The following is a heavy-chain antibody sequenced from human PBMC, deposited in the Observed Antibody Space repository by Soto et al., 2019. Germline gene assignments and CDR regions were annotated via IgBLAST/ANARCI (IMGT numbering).Heavy chain of an antibody. D-gene: IGHD2-15*01. J-gene: IGHJ1*01. CDR1: GFSFSYYA. V-gene: IGHV3-30*03. CDR3: ASPYCSGGSCYLTEYFQP. CDR2: IAYDASKK. Sequence: QVQLVESGGGVVQPGRSLRLSCAASGFSFSYYAMHWVRQAPGKGLEWVAVIAYDASKKYYADSVKGRFTISRDNSKNTLYLPMNSLRDEDTAVYYCASPYCSGGSCYLTEYFQPWGQGTLVTVSS.